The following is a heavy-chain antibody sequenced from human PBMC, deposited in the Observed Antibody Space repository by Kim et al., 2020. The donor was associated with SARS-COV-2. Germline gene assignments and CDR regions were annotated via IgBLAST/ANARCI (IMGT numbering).Heavy chain of an antibody. D-gene: IGHD2-8*02. V-gene: IGHV1-3*01. CDR2: NI. CDR3: ARDFLHTGFDF. Sequence: NIKNSTDFQGRATLTWDTSANTAYMELSSLRSGDTAVYYCARDFLHTGFDFWGQGTLVTVSS. J-gene: IGHJ4*02.